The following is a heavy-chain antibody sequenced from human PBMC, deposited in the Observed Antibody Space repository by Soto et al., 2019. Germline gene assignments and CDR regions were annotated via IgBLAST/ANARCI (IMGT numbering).Heavy chain of an antibody. J-gene: IGHJ6*02. CDR2: INKDGAEK. CDR3: GRDEVRNGVGV. Sequence: YLRFSCVATGLTFTNFWMSWLRQVPGKGLEWVANINKDGAEKRYVDSVRGRFTITRDNAKNLVYLQMNSLRAEDTALYYCGRDEVRNGVGVWGQGTTVTVSS. CDR1: GLTFTNFW. V-gene: IGHV3-7*01.